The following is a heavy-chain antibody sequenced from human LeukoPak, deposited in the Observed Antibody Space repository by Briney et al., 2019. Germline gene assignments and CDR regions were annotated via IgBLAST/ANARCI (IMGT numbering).Heavy chain of an antibody. CDR1: GGTFSSYA. CDR2: FDPEDGET. D-gene: IGHD1-26*01. V-gene: IGHV1-24*01. CDR3: ATEWELKLRAFDI. J-gene: IGHJ3*02. Sequence: ASVKVSCKASGGTFSSYAISWVRQAPGKGLEWMGGFDPEDGETIYAQKFQGRVTMTEDTSTDTAYMELSGLRSEDTAVYYCATEWELKLRAFDIWGQGTMVTVSS.